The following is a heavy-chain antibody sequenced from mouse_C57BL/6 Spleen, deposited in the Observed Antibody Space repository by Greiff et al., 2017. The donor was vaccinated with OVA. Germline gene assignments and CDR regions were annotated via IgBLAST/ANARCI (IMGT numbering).Heavy chain of an antibody. V-gene: IGHV1-69*01. CDR2: IDPSDSYT. CDR3: ASRGGTYFDY. J-gene: IGHJ2*01. D-gene: IGHD3-3*01. CDR1: GYTFTSYW. Sequence: QVQLKQPGAELVMPGASVKLSCKASGYTFTSYWMHWVKQRPGQGLEWIGEIDPSDSYTNYNQKFKGKSTLTVDKSSSTAYMQLSSLTSEDSAVYYCASRGGTYFDYWGQGTTLTVSS.